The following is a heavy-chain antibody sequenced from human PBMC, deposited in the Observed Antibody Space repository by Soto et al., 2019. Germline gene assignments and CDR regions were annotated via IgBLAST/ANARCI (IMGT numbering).Heavy chain of an antibody. CDR1: GYTLTELS. CDR3: ATGPYDILTGYYFGGAFDI. Sequence: ASVKVSCKVSGYTLTELSMHWVRQAPGKGLEWMGGFDPEDGETIYAQKFQGRVTMTEDTSTDTAYMELSSLRSEDTAVYYCATGPYDILTGYYFGGAFDIWGQGTMVTV. CDR2: FDPEDGET. V-gene: IGHV1-24*01. D-gene: IGHD3-9*01. J-gene: IGHJ3*02.